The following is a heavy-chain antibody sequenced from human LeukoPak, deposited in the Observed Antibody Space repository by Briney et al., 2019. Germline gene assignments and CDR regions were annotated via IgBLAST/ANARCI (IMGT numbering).Heavy chain of an antibody. V-gene: IGHV3-53*01. CDR2: IHDGGNT. CDR1: GFTVSNKY. CDR3: ARGGASELYYFDY. J-gene: IGHJ4*02. D-gene: IGHD2-15*01. Sequence: PGGSLRLSCAASGFTVSNKYMSWVRQAPGKGLECVSVIHDGGNTYYADSVKGRFTISRDNSKNTLYLQMNSLRAEDTAVYYCARGGASELYYFDYWGQGTLVTVSS.